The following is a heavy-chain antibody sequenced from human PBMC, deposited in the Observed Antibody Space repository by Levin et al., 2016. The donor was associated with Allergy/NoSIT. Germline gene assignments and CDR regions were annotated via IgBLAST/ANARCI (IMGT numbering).Heavy chain of an antibody. CDR3: ASGGVPAAGIAWFDP. Sequence: VRQMPGKGLEWMGRIIPILGIANYAQKFQGRVTITADKSTSTAYMELSSLRSEDTAVYYCASGGVPAAGIAWFDPWGQGTLVTVSS. V-gene: IGHV1-69*02. CDR2: IIPILGIA. J-gene: IGHJ5*02. D-gene: IGHD2-2*01.